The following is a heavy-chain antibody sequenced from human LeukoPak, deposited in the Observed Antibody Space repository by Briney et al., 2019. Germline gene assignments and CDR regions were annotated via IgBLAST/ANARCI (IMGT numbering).Heavy chain of an antibody. D-gene: IGHD1-26*01. Sequence: PGGSLRLSCAASGFTFSSYAMSWVRQAPGKGLEWVSAFSGSGGSAYYADSVKGRFTTSRDNPKKTLYLQMNSLRAEDTAVYYCAKDDGGSYRWDAFDIWGQGTMVTVSS. V-gene: IGHV3-23*01. CDR2: FSGSGGSA. J-gene: IGHJ3*02. CDR1: GFTFSSYA. CDR3: AKDDGGSYRWDAFDI.